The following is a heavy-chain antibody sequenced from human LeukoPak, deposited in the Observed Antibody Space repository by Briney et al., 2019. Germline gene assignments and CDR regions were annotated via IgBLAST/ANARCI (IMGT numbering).Heavy chain of an antibody. D-gene: IGHD2-2*01. V-gene: IGHV4-30-4*08. CDR3: ARVDCSSTSCQGFDY. CDR1: GGSISSGDYY. J-gene: IGHJ4*02. CDR2: IYYSGST. Sequence: SETLSLTCTVSGGSISSGDYYWSWIRQPPGKGLEWIGYIYYSGSTYYNLSLKSRVTISVDTSKNQFSLKLSSVTAADTAVYYCARVDCSSTSCQGFDYWGQGTLVTVSS.